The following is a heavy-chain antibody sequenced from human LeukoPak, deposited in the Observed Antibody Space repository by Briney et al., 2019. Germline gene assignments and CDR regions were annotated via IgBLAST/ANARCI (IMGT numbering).Heavy chain of an antibody. J-gene: IGHJ3*02. CDR3: AIHVAAAGYDAFDI. D-gene: IGHD6-13*01. CDR2: INHSGST. CDR1: GGSFSGYY. V-gene: IGHV4-34*01. Sequence: SETLSLTCAVYGGSFSGYYWSWIRQPPGKGLEWIGEINHSGSTNYNPSLKSRVTISVDTSKNQFSLKLSSVTAADTAVYYCAIHVAAAGYDAFDIWGQGTTVTVSS.